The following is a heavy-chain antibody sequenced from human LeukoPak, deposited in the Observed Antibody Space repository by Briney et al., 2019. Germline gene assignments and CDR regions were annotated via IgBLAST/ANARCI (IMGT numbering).Heavy chain of an antibody. D-gene: IGHD2-2*01. CDR3: ARSGVQLLSGLDV. V-gene: IGHV1-18*01. Sequence: ASVKVSCKASGYTFTSYGGSWVRQAPGQGLEWMGWISAHNGNTNYVQKFQGRVTMTTDTSTSTAYMELRSLRSDDTAVYYCARSGVQLLSGLDVWGQGTTVTVSS. CDR1: GYTFTSYG. J-gene: IGHJ6*02. CDR2: ISAHNGNT.